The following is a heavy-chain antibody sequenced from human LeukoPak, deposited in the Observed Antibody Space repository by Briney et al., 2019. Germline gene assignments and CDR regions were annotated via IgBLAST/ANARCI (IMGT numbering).Heavy chain of an antibody. J-gene: IGHJ6*03. D-gene: IGHD5-24*01. CDR3: ARVGRGDYYYYMDV. V-gene: IGHV4-34*01. CDR1: GGSFSGYY. Sequence: PSETLSLTCAVYGGSFSGYYWSWIRQPPGKGLEWIGEINHSGSTNYNPSLKSRATISVDTSKNQFSLKLSSVTAAGTAVYYCARVGRGDYYYYMDVWGKGTTVTVSS. CDR2: INHSGST.